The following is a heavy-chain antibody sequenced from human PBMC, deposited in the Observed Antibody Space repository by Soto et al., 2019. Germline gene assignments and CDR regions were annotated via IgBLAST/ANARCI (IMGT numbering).Heavy chain of an antibody. J-gene: IGHJ6*02. Sequence: RASVKVSCKTSGYTFTSYGINWVRQAPGQGLEWMEWSIGYNGHTNYAQNLQGRVTMTTDTSTSTAYMELRSLRSDDTAVYYCARDRIGNVSGIYGMDVWGQGTTVTVSS. V-gene: IGHV1-18*01. D-gene: IGHD3-10*01. CDR1: GYTFTSYG. CDR3: ARDRIGNVSGIYGMDV. CDR2: SIGYNGHT.